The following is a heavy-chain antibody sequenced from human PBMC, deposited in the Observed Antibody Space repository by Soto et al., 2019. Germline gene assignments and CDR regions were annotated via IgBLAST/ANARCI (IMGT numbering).Heavy chain of an antibody. CDR2: ISGSGGST. Sequence: EVQLLESGGGLVQPGGSLRLSCAASGFTFSSYAMSWVRQAPGKGLEWVSAISGSGGSTYYADSVKGRFTISRDNSKNTLYLQMNSLTAEDTALYYCAKEGSSDYYYMDVWGKGTTVTVSS. CDR3: AKEGSSDYYYMDV. J-gene: IGHJ6*03. CDR1: GFTFSSYA. V-gene: IGHV3-23*01. D-gene: IGHD2-15*01.